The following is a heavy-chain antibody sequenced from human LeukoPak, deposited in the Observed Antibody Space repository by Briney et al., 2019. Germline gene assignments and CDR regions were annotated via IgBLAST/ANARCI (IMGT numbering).Heavy chain of an antibody. D-gene: IGHD6-13*01. CDR2: INHSGST. CDR1: GGSFSDYY. J-gene: IGHJ4*02. CDR3: ARVGTYTSSWYRFKYFDY. V-gene: IGHV4-34*01. Sequence: SETLSLTCGVRGGSFSDYYWSWIRQSPRVGLEWIGEINHSGSTNYNPSLKSRVTISVDTPKNQFSLKLSSLTAADTAVYYCARVGTYTSSWYRFKYFDYWGQGTLVTVSS.